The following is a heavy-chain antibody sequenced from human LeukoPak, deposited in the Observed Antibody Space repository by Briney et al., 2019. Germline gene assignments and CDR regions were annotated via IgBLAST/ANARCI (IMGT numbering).Heavy chain of an antibody. D-gene: IGHD3-10*01. CDR1: GFTFSSYA. J-gene: IGHJ4*02. Sequence: GGSLRLSCAASGFTFSSYAMSWVRQAPGKGLEWVSAISGSGGSTYYADSAKGRFTISRDNSKNTLYLQMNSLRAEDTAVYYCAKDVVYGSGSEFDYWGQGTLVTVSS. CDR2: ISGSGGST. CDR3: AKDVVYGSGSEFDY. V-gene: IGHV3-23*01.